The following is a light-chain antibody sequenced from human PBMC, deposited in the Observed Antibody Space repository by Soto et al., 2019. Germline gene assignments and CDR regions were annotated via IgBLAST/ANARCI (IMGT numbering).Light chain of an antibody. CDR3: QQYTNWPPWT. CDR2: DAS. CDR1: QSVSNN. V-gene: IGKV3-15*01. J-gene: IGKJ1*01. Sequence: ILMTQSPATLSVSPGERATLSCRASQSVSNNLAWYQQKPGQAPRLLIYDASTRATGIPARFSGSGSGTEFTLTISGLQSEDFAGYYCQQYTNWPPWTFGQGTKVEIK.